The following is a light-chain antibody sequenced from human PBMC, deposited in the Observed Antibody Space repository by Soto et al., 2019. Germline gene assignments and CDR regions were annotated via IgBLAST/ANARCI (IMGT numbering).Light chain of an antibody. J-gene: IGKJ1*01. V-gene: IGKV1-17*01. CDR2: AAS. CDR1: QGIGNG. CDR3: LQHNSYPRT. Sequence: DIQMTQSPSSLSASVGDRVTTTCRASQGIGNGLGWFQQKPGRAPKRLMYAASSLESGVPPRFSGSGSGTEFTLTISSLQPEDFATYYCLQHNSYPRTFGQGTKVEIK.